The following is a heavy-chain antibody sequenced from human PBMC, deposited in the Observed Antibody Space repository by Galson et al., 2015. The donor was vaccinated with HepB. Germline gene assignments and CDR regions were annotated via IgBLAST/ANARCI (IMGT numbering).Heavy chain of an antibody. CDR2: IFPDDSDT. Sequence: QSGAEVKRPGGSLKISCKGSGYWFSRYWIGWVRQMPGTGLEWMGIIFPDDSDTRYRPSFHGRVTLSTDKSINTAYLQWRSLEASDTAVYYCARADWTMVDPYYFDYWGQGTLVTVSS. D-gene: IGHD4/OR15-4a*01. J-gene: IGHJ4*02. V-gene: IGHV5-51*01. CDR1: GYWFSRYW. CDR3: ARADWTMVDPYYFDY.